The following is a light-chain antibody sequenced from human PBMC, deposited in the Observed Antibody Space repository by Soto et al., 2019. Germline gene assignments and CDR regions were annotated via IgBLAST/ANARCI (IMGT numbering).Light chain of an antibody. V-gene: IGKV1-27*01. J-gene: IGKJ4*01. Sequence: DIQMTPSPSSLSASVGDRVTISCRASQDISNYLAWYQQKPGKVPKVLIFGASSLQPGVPSRFSGSGSGTDFTLTISSLQPEDVATYYCQKYNSAPALTFGGGTKVDI. CDR2: GAS. CDR1: QDISNY. CDR3: QKYNSAPALT.